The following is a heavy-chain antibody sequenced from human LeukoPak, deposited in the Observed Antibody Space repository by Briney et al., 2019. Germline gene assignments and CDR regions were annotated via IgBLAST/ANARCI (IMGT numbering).Heavy chain of an antibody. CDR3: ARGRSITMIPSPIFDY. CDR1: GGSISSSSYY. D-gene: IGHD3-22*01. CDR2: IYYSGST. Sequence: SETLSLTCTVSGGSISSSSYYWGWIRQPPGKGLEWIGSIYYSGSTYYNPSLKSRVTISVDTSKNQFSLKLSSVTAADTAVYYCARGRSITMIPSPIFDYWGQGTLVTVSS. V-gene: IGHV4-39*07. J-gene: IGHJ4*02.